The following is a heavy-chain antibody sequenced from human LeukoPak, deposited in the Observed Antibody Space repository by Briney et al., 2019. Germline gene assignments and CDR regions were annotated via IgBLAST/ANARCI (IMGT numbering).Heavy chain of an antibody. CDR1: GGSFSGYY. J-gene: IGHJ4*02. CDR2: INHSGST. V-gene: IGHV4-34*01. CDR3: ARDLFGGSPDY. Sequence: PSETLSLTCAVSGGSFSGYYWSWIRQPAGKGLEWIGEINHSGSTNYNPSLKSRVTISVDTSKNQFSLKLSSVTAADTAVYYCARDLFGGSPDYWGQGTLVTVSS. D-gene: IGHD1-26*01.